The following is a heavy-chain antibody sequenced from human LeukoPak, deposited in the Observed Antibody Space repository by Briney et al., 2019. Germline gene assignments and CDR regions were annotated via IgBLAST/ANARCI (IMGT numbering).Heavy chain of an antibody. CDR1: GFTFSTHE. CDR3: ARGYFDN. CDR2: ISNSGSRM. V-gene: IGHV3-48*03. Sequence: GGSLRLSCAASGFTFSTHEMNWVRQAPGKGLEWVSYISNSGSRMYYADSVKGRFTISRDNAKKSLFLQMNSLRAEDTAVYYCARGYFDNWGQGSLVTVSS. J-gene: IGHJ4*02.